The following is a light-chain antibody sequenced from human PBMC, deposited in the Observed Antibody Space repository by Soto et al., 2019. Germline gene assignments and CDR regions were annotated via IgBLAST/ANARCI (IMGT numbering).Light chain of an antibody. CDR2: EVS. CDR1: SSDVGGYNS. J-gene: IGLJ2*01. V-gene: IGLV2-14*01. Sequence: QSVLTQPASVSGSPGQSITISCTGTSSDVGGYNSVSWYPQHPGKAPKLMIYEVSNRPSGVSNRFSGSKSGNTASLTISGLQAEDEADYYCSSYATGSTIVVFGGGTKVTVL. CDR3: SSYATGSTIVV.